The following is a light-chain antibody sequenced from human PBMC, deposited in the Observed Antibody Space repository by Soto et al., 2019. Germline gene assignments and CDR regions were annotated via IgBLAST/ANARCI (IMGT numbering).Light chain of an antibody. J-gene: IGLJ3*02. CDR1: SSDVGSYNL. CDR3: CSYAGSSTPWV. V-gene: IGLV2-23*02. CDR2: EVS. Sequence: QSALTQPASVSGSPGQSITISCTGTSSDVGSYNLVSWYQQHPGKAPKLMIYEVSKRPSGVSNRFSGSKSGNTASLTISGLQAEDKADYYCCSYAGSSTPWVFGGGTKLTVL.